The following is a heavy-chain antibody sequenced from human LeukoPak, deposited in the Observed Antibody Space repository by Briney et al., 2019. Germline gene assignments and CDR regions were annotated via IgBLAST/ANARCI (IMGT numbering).Heavy chain of an antibody. D-gene: IGHD6-6*01. Sequence: SETLSLTCTVSGGSISSSSYYWGWIRQPPGKGLEWIGSIYYSGSTYYNPSLKSRVTISVDTSKNQFSLKLSSVTAADTAVYYCASPSIAARRGGIYFDYWGQGTLVTVSS. CDR2: IYYSGST. CDR3: ASPSIAARRGGIYFDY. V-gene: IGHV4-39*01. J-gene: IGHJ4*02. CDR1: GGSISSSSYY.